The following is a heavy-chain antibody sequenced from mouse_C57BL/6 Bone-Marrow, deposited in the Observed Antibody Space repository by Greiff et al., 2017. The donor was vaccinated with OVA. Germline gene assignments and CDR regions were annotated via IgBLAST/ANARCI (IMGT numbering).Heavy chain of an antibody. CDR2: INPNYGTT. V-gene: IGHV1-39*01. D-gene: IGHD1-1*01. Sequence: VQLQQSGPELVKPGASVKISCKASGYSFTDYNMNWVKQSNGKSLEWIGEINPNYGTTSYNQKFKGKATLTVDQSSSTAYMQLNSLTSEDSAVYYSALYYGSNYRYFDVWGTGTTVTVSS. J-gene: IGHJ1*03. CDR1: GYSFTDYN. CDR3: ALYYGSNYRYFDV.